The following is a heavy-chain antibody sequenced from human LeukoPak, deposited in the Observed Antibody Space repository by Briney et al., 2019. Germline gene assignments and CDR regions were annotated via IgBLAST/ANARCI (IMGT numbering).Heavy chain of an antibody. J-gene: IGHJ4*02. CDR3: ARAAYGAAMFGY. Sequence: SETLSLTCTVSGGSISNYYWSWVRQPPGKRLEWIGYIYYTESTNYNYSLKSRVTISVDTSKNQFSLRLSSVTAADTAVYYCARAAYGAAMFGYWGQGILVTVSS. CDR2: IYYTEST. CDR1: GGSISNYY. D-gene: IGHD4-17*01. V-gene: IGHV4-59*01.